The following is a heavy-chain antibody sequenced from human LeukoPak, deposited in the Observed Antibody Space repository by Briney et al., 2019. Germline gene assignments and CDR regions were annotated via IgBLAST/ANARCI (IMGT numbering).Heavy chain of an antibody. J-gene: IGHJ5*02. CDR3: AKNWVASSWFNWFDP. CDR1: GFTFSSYA. CDR2: ISGSGGST. Sequence: GGSLRLSCAASGFTFSSYAMSWVRQAPGKGLEWVSAISGSGGSTHYADSVKGRFTISRDNSKNTLYLQMNSLRAEDTAVYYCAKNWVASSWFNWFDPWGQETLVTVSS. V-gene: IGHV3-23*01. D-gene: IGHD6-13*01.